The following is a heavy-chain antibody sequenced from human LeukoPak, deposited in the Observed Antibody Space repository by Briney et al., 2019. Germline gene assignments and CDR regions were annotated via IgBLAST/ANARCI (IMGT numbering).Heavy chain of an antibody. V-gene: IGHV4-30-4*01. CDR1: GGSISSGDYY. J-gene: IGHJ5*02. CDR3: ARASFDGLLYNWFDP. Sequence: PSQTLSLTCTVSGGSISSGDYYWSWIRQPPGKGLEWIGYIYYSGSTYYNPSLKSRVTISVDTSKNQFSLKLSSVTAADTAVYYCARASFDGLLYNWFDPWGQGTLVTVSS. CDR2: IYYSGST. D-gene: IGHD2-15*01.